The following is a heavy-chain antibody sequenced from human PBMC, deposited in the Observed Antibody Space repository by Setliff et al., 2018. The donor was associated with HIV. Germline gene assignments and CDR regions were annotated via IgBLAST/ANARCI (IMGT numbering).Heavy chain of an antibody. CDR2: IKQDGSDK. CDR1: GYSFNNYW. D-gene: IGHD3-10*01. Sequence: GGSLRLSCAASGYSFNNYWMNWVRQAPGKGPEWVANIKQDGSDKNYVDSVKGRFTISRDNANSSLYLQMNSLRAEDTAVYYCARGGDYGSGSFHSPQQWGHGTLVTVSS. J-gene: IGHJ1*01. CDR3: ARGGDYGSGSFHSPQQ. V-gene: IGHV3-7*03.